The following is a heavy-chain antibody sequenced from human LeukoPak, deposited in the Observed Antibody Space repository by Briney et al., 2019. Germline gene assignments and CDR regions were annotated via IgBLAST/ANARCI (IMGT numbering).Heavy chain of an antibody. CDR1: GFTFTTYA. CDR2: INAGNGNT. J-gene: IGHJ6*02. CDR3: AREHDFLSGYGMDV. D-gene: IGHD3-3*01. Sequence: ASVKVSCKTSGFTFTTYAIQWVRQAPEQRLEWMRWINAGNGNTKYSQNFQGRVTITRDTSASTAYMELSSLRSEDTAVYYCAREHDFLSGYGMDVWGQGTTVTVSS. V-gene: IGHV1-3*01.